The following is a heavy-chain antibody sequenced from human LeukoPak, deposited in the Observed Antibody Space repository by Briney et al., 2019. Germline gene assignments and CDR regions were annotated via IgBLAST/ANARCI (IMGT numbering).Heavy chain of an antibody. CDR1: GFILSXYX. CDR3: ANLLSAAAVMDY. V-gene: IGHV3-30*18. J-gene: IGHJ4*02. D-gene: IGHD6-13*01. Sequence: CAASGFILSXYXXXXVXXXPGXXXXXVAVISYDGSNKYYADSVKGRFTISRDNSKNTLYLQMNSLRAEDTAVYYCANLLSAAAVMDYWGQGTLVTVSS. CDR2: ISYDGSNK.